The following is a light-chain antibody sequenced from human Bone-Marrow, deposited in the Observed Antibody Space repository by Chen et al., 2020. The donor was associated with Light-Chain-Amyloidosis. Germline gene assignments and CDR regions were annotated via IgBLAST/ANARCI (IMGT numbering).Light chain of an antibody. V-gene: IGLV3-21*02. CDR2: DDS. J-gene: IGLJ3*02. CDR1: NIGSTR. CDR3: QVWDRSSDRPV. Sequence: SYVLTQPSSVSLAPGQTATMACGGNNIGSTRVHWYQQTPGQAPLLVVYDDSDRPSGIPERLAGSNSGNTATLTISRVEAGDEADYYCQVWDRSSDRPVFGGGTKLTVL.